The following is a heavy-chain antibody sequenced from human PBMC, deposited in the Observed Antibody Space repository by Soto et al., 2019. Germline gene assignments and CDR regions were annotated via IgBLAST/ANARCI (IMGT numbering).Heavy chain of an antibody. D-gene: IGHD3-22*01. V-gene: IGHV1-69*13. CDR2: IIPIFGTA. CDR3: ARREEEGYYSDY. Sequence: GASVKVSCKASGGTFSSYAISWVRQAPGQGLEWMGGIIPIFGTANYAQKFQGRVTITADESTSTAYMELSSLRSEDTAVYYCARREEEGYYSDYWGQGTLVTVSS. J-gene: IGHJ4*02. CDR1: GGTFSSYA.